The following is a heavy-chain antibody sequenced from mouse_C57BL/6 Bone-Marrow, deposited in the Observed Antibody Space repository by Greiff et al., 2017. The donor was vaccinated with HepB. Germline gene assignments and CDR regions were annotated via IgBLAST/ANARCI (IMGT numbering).Heavy chain of an antibody. J-gene: IGHJ3*01. CDR3: ARSYGYKFAY. Sequence: EVQLQESGPGMVKPSQSLSLTCTVTGYSITSGYDWHWIRHFPGNKLEWMGYISYSGSTNYNPSLKSRISITHDTSKNHFFLKLNSVTTEDTATYYCARSYGYKFAYWGQGTLVTVSA. CDR1: GYSITSGYD. D-gene: IGHD2-2*01. V-gene: IGHV3-1*01. CDR2: ISYSGST.